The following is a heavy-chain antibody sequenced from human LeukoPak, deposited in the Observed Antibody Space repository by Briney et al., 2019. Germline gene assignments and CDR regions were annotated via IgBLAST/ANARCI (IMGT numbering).Heavy chain of an antibody. CDR3: ARGQRRLQDY. V-gene: IGHV4-61*01. CDR2: ISYSGST. J-gene: IGHJ4*02. Sequence: PSETLSLTCTVSGGSVSSDSYFWTWIRQPPGKGLEWIGYISYSGSTNYNPSLKSRVTISLDTSKSQISLKLSSVTAADTAVYYCARGQRRLQDYWGQGTLVTVSS. CDR1: GGSVSSDSYF.